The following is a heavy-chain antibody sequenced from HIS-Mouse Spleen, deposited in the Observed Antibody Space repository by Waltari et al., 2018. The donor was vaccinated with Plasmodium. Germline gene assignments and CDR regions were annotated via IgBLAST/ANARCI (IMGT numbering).Heavy chain of an antibody. CDR2: IYYSGRT. D-gene: IGHD1-26*01. CDR1: GGSISSSTYY. J-gene: IGHJ4*02. CDR3: ARRGGSYYYFGH. Sequence: QLQLQESGPGLVKPSETLSLTCTVSGGSISSSTYYWGWIRQPTGKGLEWIGSIYYSGRTYYNPYLKSRVTKSLETSKNQFSQKPSSVTAADSAVYYCARRGGSYYYFGHCGQCTLDTVSS. V-gene: IGHV4-39*01.